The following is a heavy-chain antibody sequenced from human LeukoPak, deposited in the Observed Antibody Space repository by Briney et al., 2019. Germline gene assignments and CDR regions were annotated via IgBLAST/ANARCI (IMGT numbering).Heavy chain of an antibody. J-gene: IGHJ6*02. D-gene: IGHD3-22*01. CDR1: GFTFSSYA. V-gene: IGHV3-23*01. Sequence: GGSLRLSCAASGFTFSSYAMSWVRQAPGKGLEGVSAISGSGGSTYYADSVKGRFTISRDNSKNTLYLQMNSLRAEDTAVYYCAKAYYYDSSGYSQYYYYGMDVWGQGTTVTVSS. CDR3: AKAYYYDSSGYSQYYYYGMDV. CDR2: ISGSGGST.